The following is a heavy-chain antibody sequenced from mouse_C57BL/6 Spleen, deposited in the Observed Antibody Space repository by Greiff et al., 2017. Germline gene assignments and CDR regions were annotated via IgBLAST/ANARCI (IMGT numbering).Heavy chain of an antibody. J-gene: IGHJ2*01. Sequence: EVQLVESGGGLVQPKGSLKLSCAASGFTFNTYAMHWVRQAPGKGLEWVARIRSKSSNYATYYADSVKDRFTISRDESQSMLYLPMNNLKTEYTAMYYWVGAPSSGLHDDWGQGTTLTVSS. CDR2: IRSKSSNYAT. D-gene: IGHD2-4*01. V-gene: IGHV10-3*01. CDR3: VGAPSSGLHDD. CDR1: GFTFNTYA.